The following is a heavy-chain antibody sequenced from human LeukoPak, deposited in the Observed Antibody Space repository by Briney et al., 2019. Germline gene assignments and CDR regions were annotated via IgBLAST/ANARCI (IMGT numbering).Heavy chain of an antibody. CDR3: ARIPLLVMELPWFDP. CDR2: IYTSGST. Sequence: SETLSLTCTVSGGSISSYYWSWIRQPAGKGLEWIGRIYTSGSTNYNPSLKSRVTMSVDTSKNQFSLKLSSVTAADTAVYYCARIPLLVMELPWFDPWGQGTLVTVSS. CDR1: GGSISSYY. V-gene: IGHV4-4*07. J-gene: IGHJ5*02. D-gene: IGHD1-26*01.